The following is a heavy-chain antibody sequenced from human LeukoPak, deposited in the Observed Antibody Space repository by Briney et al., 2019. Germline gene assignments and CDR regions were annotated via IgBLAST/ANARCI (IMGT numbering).Heavy chain of an antibody. CDR1: GFTFSSYA. Sequence: GGSLRLSCAASGFTFSSYAMSWVRQAPGKGLEWVSAISGSGGSTYYADSVKGRFTISRDNSKNTLYLQMNSLRAEDTAVYYCARGPAAWYYYDSSGYLYCWGQGTLVTVSS. V-gene: IGHV3-23*01. CDR3: ARGPAAWYYYDSSGYLYC. D-gene: IGHD3-22*01. CDR2: ISGSGGST. J-gene: IGHJ4*02.